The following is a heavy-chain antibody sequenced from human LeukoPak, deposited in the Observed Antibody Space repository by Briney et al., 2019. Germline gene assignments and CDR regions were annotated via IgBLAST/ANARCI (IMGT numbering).Heavy chain of an antibody. Sequence: ASVKVSCKASGYTFTGDYVHWVRQAPGQGLEWMGWINPNSGGTDYSQRFQGRVTLTSDTSISTVYMELSRLRSNDTAVYYCATHTTTPLWGQGTLVTVSP. CDR1: GYTFTGDY. V-gene: IGHV1-2*02. J-gene: IGHJ4*02. D-gene: IGHD1-1*01. CDR3: ATHTTTPL. CDR2: INPNSGGT.